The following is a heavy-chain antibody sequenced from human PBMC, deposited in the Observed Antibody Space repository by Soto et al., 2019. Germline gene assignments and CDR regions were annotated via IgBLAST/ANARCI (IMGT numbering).Heavy chain of an antibody. CDR3: GRGVPDHYATDV. J-gene: IGHJ6*02. CDR2: IKGDGSIT. V-gene: IGHV3-74*02. CDR1: EFTFSNYW. Sequence: EVQLVESGGGLVQPGGSLRLSCAASEFTFSNYWMHWVRQAPGKGLVWVSRIKGDGSITNYADSVKGRFTLSRDNAKNKRFLQMDSVTAEDTAVNYCGRGVPDHYATDVWRQGTTVTVSS.